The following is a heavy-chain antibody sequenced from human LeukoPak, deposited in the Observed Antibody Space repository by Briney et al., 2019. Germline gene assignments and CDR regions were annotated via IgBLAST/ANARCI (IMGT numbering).Heavy chain of an antibody. J-gene: IGHJ4*02. CDR1: GYTFTSYA. D-gene: IGHD3-22*01. CDR3: ARDKFAYDSSGFIRSPFDY. CDR2: INTNTGNP. V-gene: IGHV7-4-1*02. Sequence: ASVKVSCKASGYTFTSYAMNWVRQAPGQGLEWMGWINTNTGNPTYAQGFTGRFVFSLDTSVSTAYLQISSLKAEDTAVYYCARDKFAYDSSGFIRSPFDYWGQGTLVTVSS.